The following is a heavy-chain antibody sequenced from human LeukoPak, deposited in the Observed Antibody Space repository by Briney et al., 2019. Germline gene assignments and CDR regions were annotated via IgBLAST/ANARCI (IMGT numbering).Heavy chain of an antibody. CDR1: GGSISSYY. J-gene: IGHJ4*02. CDR2: IYYSGST. CDR3: ARHEGYSYAFAY. V-gene: IGHV4-59*08. D-gene: IGHD5-18*01. Sequence: QVQLQESGPGLVKPSETPSLTCTVSGGSISSYYWSWIRQPPGKGLEWIGYIYYSGSTNYNASLKSRLTISADTSKNQFSLKLSSVTAADTAVYFCARHEGYSYAFAYWGQGTLVTVSS.